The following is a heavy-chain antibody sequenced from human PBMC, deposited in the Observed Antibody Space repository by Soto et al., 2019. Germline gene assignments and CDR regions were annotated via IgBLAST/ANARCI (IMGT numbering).Heavy chain of an antibody. V-gene: IGHV4-59*12. J-gene: IGHJ6*02. CDR1: GGSIYTYY. CDR3: ARCGVRNKAGMDV. Sequence: SETLSLTCNVSGGSIYTYYWNWIRQSPGKGLEWIGYISDGGSTNYNPSLKSRVTISVDRSKNQFSLKLSSVTAADTAVYYCARCGVRNKAGMDVWGQGTTVTVSS. CDR2: ISDGGST. D-gene: IGHD3-10*01.